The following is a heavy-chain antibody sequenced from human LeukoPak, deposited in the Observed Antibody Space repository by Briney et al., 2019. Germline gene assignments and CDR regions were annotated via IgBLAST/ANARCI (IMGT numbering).Heavy chain of an antibody. D-gene: IGHD2-15*01. J-gene: IGHJ5*01. CDR2: ISYDGSNK. CDR3: AKGRVADS. V-gene: IGHV3-30-3*01. CDR1: GFTFSSYA. Sequence: GGSLRLSCAASGFTFSSYAMHWVRQAPGKGLEWVAVISYDGSNKYYADSVKGRFTISRDNSKNTLYLQMNSLRAEDTAVYYCAKGRVADSWGQGTLVTVSS.